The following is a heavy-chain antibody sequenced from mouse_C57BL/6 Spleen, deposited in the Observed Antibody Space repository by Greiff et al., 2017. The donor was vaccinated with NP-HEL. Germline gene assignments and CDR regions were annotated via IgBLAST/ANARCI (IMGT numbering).Heavy chain of an antibody. CDR1: GYSFTGYY. V-gene: IGHV1-42*01. CDR3: ARNRGSSGLFAY. Sequence: VQLKESGPELVKPGASVKISCKASGYSFTGYYMNWVKQSPEKSLEWIGEINPSTGGTTYNQKFKAKATLTVDKSSSTAYMQLKSLTSEDSAVYYCARNRGSSGLFAYWGQGTLVTVSA. CDR2: INPSTGGT. D-gene: IGHD3-2*02. J-gene: IGHJ3*01.